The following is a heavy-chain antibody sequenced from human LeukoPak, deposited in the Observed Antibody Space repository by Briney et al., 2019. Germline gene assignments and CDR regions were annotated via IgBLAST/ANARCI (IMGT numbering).Heavy chain of an antibody. CDR1: GGSISSGGYY. CDR3: ASMLVYDSSGYSLGYYFDY. CDR2: IYYSGST. V-gene: IGHV4-31*03. Sequence: SQTLSLTCTVSGGSISSGGYYWSWIRQHPGNGLEWIGYIYYSGSTYYNPSLKSRVTISVDTSKNQFSLKLSSVTAADTAVYYCASMLVYDSSGYSLGYYFDYWGQGTLVTVSS. D-gene: IGHD3-22*01. J-gene: IGHJ4*02.